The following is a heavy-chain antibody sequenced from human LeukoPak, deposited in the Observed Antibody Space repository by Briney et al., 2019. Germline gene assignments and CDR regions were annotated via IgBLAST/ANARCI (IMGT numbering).Heavy chain of an antibody. CDR2: ISSSSSTI. V-gene: IGHV3-48*04. CDR3: AKDRLVVAPAAMTSNFDY. CDR1: GFTFSSYS. J-gene: IGHJ4*02. D-gene: IGHD2-2*01. Sequence: GGSLRLSCAASGFTFSSYSMNWVRQAPGKGLEWVSYISSSSSTIYYADSVKGRFTISRDNAKNSLYLQMNSLRAEDTAVYYCAKDRLVVAPAAMTSNFDYWGQGTLVTVSS.